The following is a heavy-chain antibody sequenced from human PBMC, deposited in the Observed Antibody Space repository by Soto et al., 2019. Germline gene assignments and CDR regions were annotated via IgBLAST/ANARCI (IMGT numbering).Heavy chain of an antibody. V-gene: IGHV1-18*01. J-gene: IGHJ4*02. CDR1: VYTLTPYG. CDR2: ISSYNGNT. D-gene: IGHD1-26*01. CDR3: ARDRGSGSYYARFDD. Sequence: SGKVSCSASVYTLTPYGISWVRQAPGQGLEWMGWISSYNGNTNYAQKLHDRVTMTTDTSTNIAYMELRSLRSDDTAVFYCARDRGSGSYYARFDDWGQGTLVTVSS.